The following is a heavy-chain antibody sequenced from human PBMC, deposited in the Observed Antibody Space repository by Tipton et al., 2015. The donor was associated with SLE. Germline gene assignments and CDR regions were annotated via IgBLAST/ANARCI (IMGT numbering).Heavy chain of an antibody. Sequence: LRLSCTVSVGSISSTNYYWGWIRQPPGKGLEWIGSISYSGSTYYNTSFKSRVAIAVDTSKNQFSLNLSSVTAADTAVYYCARQDVFFAGRNWGQGTLVTVSS. CDR3: ARQDVFFAGRN. J-gene: IGHJ4*02. CDR2: ISYSGST. CDR1: VGSISSTNYY. D-gene: IGHD3-3*01. V-gene: IGHV4-39*07.